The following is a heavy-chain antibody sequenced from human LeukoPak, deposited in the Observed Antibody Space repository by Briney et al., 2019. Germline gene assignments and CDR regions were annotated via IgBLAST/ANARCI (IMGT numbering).Heavy chain of an antibody. CDR3: ARGWGE. Sequence: GGSLRLSCAASGFTFSNYEMNWIRQPPGKGLEWVSYISPSGSTIHYAASVKGRFTISRDNARNSLYLQLSSLRAEDTAVYYCARGWGEGGQGTLVTVSS. V-gene: IGHV3-48*03. CDR2: ISPSGSTI. D-gene: IGHD3-10*01. CDR1: GFTFSNYE. J-gene: IGHJ4*02.